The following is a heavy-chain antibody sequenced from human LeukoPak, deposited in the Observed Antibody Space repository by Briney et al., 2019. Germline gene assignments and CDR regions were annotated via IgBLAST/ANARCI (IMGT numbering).Heavy chain of an antibody. CDR3: ARDKASGSYEAEFQH. CDR1: GYTFTGYY. V-gene: IGHV1-2*02. J-gene: IGHJ1*01. CDR2: INPNSGGT. D-gene: IGHD1-26*01. Sequence: ASVKVSCKASGYTFTGYYMHWVRQAPGQGLEWMGWINPNSGGTYYAQKFQGRVTMTRDTSFSTAYMELSRLRSDDTAVYYCARDKASGSYEAEFQHWGQGTLVTVSS.